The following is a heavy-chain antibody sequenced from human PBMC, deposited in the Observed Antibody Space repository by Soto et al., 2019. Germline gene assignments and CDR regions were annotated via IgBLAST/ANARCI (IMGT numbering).Heavy chain of an antibody. J-gene: IGHJ6*02. Sequence: EVQLVQSGAEVKKPGESLKISCKGSGFSFSTYWIAWVRQMPGKGLEWMGIIYPGDSDTRYSPSFQGQVTISADKSIRTAYLPWSSLEAPDTAMYYCARQGGAEVGSTKYYYGMDVWGQGTTVTVSS. CDR3: ARQGGAEVGSTKYYYGMDV. CDR1: GFSFSTYW. V-gene: IGHV5-51*01. CDR2: IYPGDSDT. D-gene: IGHD1-26*01.